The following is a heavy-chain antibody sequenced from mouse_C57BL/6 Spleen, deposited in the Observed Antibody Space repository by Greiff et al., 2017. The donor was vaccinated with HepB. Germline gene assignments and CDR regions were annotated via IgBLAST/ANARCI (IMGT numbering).Heavy chain of an antibody. D-gene: IGHD3-2*02. J-gene: IGHJ4*01. CDR1: GFTFSSYA. CDR3: TIDRGETAQASYAMGY. Sequence: EVQLVESGEGLVKPGGSLKLSCAASGFTFSSYALSWVRQTPEKRLEWVAYISSGGDYIYYADTVKGRFTISRDNARNTLYLQMSSLKSEDTARYYCTIDRGETAQASYAMGYWGQGTSVTVSS. CDR2: ISSGGDYI. V-gene: IGHV5-9-1*02.